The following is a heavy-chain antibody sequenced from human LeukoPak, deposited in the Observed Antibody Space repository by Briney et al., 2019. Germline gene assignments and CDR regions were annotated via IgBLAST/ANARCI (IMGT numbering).Heavy chain of an antibody. J-gene: IGHJ4*02. D-gene: IGHD6-19*01. CDR1: GFTFSSYA. V-gene: IGHV3-23*01. CDR2: ISGSGGST. Sequence: GGSLRLSCAASGFTFSSYAMSWVRQAPGKGLEWVSAISGSGGSTYYADSVKGRFTISRDNSKNTLYLQMNSLRAEDTAVYYCAKDPTPGVLWLVSPDYWGQGTLVTVSS. CDR3: AKDPTPGVLWLVSPDY.